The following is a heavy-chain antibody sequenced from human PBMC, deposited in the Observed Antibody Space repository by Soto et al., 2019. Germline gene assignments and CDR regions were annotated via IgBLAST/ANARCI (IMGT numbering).Heavy chain of an antibody. D-gene: IGHD6-19*01. Sequence: GGSLRLSCAASGFTFSSAWMNWVRQAPGKGLEWVGRIKSQTDGGRTDYAVFVKGRFTISRDDSKTTLYLQMNSLRTDDTGVYYCTTVFDSSGPLWGQGTLVPVSS. CDR2: IKSQTDGGRT. J-gene: IGHJ1*01. CDR1: GFTFSSAW. V-gene: IGHV3-15*07. CDR3: TTVFDSSGPL.